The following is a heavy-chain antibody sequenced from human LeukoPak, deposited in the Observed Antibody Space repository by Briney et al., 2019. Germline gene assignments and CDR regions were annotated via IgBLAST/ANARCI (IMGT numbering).Heavy chain of an antibody. CDR1: GLTVSSNY. CDR2: ICSSGIT. CDR3: ARERDYSGWQFDY. J-gene: IGHJ4*02. V-gene: IGHV3-53*01. D-gene: IGHD6-19*01. Sequence: GGSLRLSCAASGLTVSSNYMTWVRQAPGKGLEWVSVICSSGITYYADSVKGRFTISRDNSKNTVYLQMNSLRAEDTAVYYCARERDYSGWQFDYWGQGTLVTVSS.